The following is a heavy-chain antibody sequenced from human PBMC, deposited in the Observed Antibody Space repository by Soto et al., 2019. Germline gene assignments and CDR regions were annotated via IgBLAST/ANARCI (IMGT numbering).Heavy chain of an antibody. J-gene: IGHJ4*02. CDR1: GGSFSAYY. V-gene: IGHV4-34*01. D-gene: IGHD6-6*01. CDR2: INHSGST. CDR3: ARTSRFDS. Sequence: SETPXLTCAVHGGSFSAYYWSWIRQPPGKGLEWIGEINHSGSTNYNPSLKSRVTISVDTPKNQFSLKLSSVTAADTAVYYCARTSRFDSWGQGTLVTVSS.